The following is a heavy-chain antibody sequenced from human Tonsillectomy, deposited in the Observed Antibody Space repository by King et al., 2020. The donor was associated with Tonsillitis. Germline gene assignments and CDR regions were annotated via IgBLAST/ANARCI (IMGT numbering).Heavy chain of an antibody. CDR3: ARGLIWCGELLLPNKRNNWFDP. D-gene: IGHD3-10*01. V-gene: IGHV4-34*01. J-gene: IGHJ5*02. CDR1: GVSFSGYY. Sequence: VQLQQWGAGLLKPSETLSLTCAVYGVSFSGYYWSWIRQPPGKGLEWIGEINHSGSTNYNPSLKSRVTVSVDTSKNQFSLKLSSVTAADTAVYYCARGLIWCGELLLPNKRNNWFDPWGQGTLVTVSS. CDR2: INHSGST.